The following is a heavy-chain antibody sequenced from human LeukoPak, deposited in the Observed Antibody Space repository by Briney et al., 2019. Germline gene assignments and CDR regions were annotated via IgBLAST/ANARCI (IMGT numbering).Heavy chain of an antibody. J-gene: IGHJ4*02. CDR1: GGSISSYY. CDR3: AREGYDSSGYSD. Sequence: SETLPLTCTVSGGSISSYYWSWIRQPPGQGLEWIGYIYYSGSTNYNPSLKSRVTISVDTSKNQFSLKLSSVTAADTAVYYCAREGYDSSGYSDWGQGTLVTVSS. CDR2: IYYSGST. D-gene: IGHD3-22*01. V-gene: IGHV4-59*01.